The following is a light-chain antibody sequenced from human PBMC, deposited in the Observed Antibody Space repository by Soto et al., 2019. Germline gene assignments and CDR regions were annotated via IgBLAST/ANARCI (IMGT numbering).Light chain of an antibody. CDR3: QQTYSTPWT. Sequence: IQMTQSPSSLSASVGDRVTITCRASQGIRNDLGWYQQKAGKAPKLLIYGASSLQSGVPSRFSGSRSGTDCTLTISSLVPEDFATYYCQQTYSTPWTLCQGTKVDIK. J-gene: IGKJ1*01. CDR2: GAS. CDR1: QGIRND. V-gene: IGKV1-39*01.